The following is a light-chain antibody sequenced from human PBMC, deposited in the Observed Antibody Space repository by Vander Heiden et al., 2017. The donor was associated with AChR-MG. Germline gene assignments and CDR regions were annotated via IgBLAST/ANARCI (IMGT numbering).Light chain of an antibody. Sequence: QSVLTQPPSASGTPGQRVTISCSGSSSNIGSNTVNWYQHLPGTAPKLLSYSNEQRPSGVPDRCSGSKSGTSASLAISGLQSEDEADYYCAAWDDSLNKVFGGGTKLTVL. CDR3: AAWDDSLNKV. CDR1: SSNIGSNT. CDR2: SNE. V-gene: IGLV1-44*01. J-gene: IGLJ3*02.